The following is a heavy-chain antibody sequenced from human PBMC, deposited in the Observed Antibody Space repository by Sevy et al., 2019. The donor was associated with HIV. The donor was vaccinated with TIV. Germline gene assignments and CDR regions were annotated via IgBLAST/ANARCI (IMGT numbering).Heavy chain of an antibody. Sequence: GGSLRLSCAASGFTFSSYDMHWVRQATGKGLEWVSAIGTAGDTYYPGSVKGRFTISRENAKNSLYLQMNSLRAGDTAVYYCAREVRCSGGSCYPDAFDIWGQGTMVTVSS. D-gene: IGHD2-15*01. V-gene: IGHV3-13*01. CDR2: IGTAGDT. CDR3: AREVRCSGGSCYPDAFDI. CDR1: GFTFSSYD. J-gene: IGHJ3*02.